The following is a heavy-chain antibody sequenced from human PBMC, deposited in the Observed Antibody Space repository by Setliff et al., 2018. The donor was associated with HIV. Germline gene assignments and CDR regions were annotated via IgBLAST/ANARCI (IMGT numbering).Heavy chain of an antibody. J-gene: IGHJ3*02. D-gene: IGHD2-15*01. V-gene: IGHV4-31*03. CDR2: IYYSGST. CDR3: ASPSDQTAGGFDI. Sequence: SETLSLTCTVSGGSISSGAYYWSWIRQHPGKGLEWIGYIYYSGSTYYNPSLKSRVTISVDTSKNQFFLKLSSVTASDTAVYYCASPSDQTAGGFDIWGQATMVTVS. CDR1: GGSISSGAYY.